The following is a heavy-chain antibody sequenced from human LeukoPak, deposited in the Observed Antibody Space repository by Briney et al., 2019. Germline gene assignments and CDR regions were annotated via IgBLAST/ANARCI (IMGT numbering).Heavy chain of an antibody. CDR1: GFTFSSYG. J-gene: IGHJ4*02. D-gene: IGHD6-19*01. V-gene: IGHV3-30*18. Sequence: GGSLRLSCAASGFTFSSYGMHWVRQAPGKGLEWVAVISYDGSNKYYADSVKGRFTISRDNSKNTLYLQMNSLRAEDTAVYYCAKDITVAGTGSYWGQGTLVTVSS. CDR2: ISYDGSNK. CDR3: AKDITVAGTGSY.